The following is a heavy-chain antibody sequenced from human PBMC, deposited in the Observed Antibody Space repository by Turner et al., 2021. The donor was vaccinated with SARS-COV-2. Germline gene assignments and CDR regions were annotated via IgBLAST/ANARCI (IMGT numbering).Heavy chain of an antibody. CDR2: INSDGSRI. D-gene: IGHD3-10*01. J-gene: IGHJ4*02. CDR1: GFTFISSR. V-gene: IGHV3-74*01. Sequence: EVQLVESGGGLVQPGGSLRLSCSASGFTFISSRMHWVRQAPGKGLVLVSRINSDGSRINYADAVKGLFTISRDNSKNTLYVQMNSLRAYDTAVYYCAREDGSGSYYNWGRGTLVTVSS. CDR3: AREDGSGSYYN.